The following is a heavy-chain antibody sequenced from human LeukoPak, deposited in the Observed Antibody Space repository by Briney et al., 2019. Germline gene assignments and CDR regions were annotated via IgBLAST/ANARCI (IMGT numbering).Heavy chain of an antibody. V-gene: IGHV1-69*06. CDR2: IIPIFGTA. D-gene: IGHD3-22*01. Sequence: SVKVSCKASGGTFSSYAISWVRQAPRQGLEWMGGIIPIFGTANYAQKFQGRVTITADKSTSTAYMELSRLRSEDTAVYYCARDYYDSSGNHDAFDIWGQGTMVTVSS. J-gene: IGHJ3*02. CDR3: ARDYYDSSGNHDAFDI. CDR1: GGTFSSYA.